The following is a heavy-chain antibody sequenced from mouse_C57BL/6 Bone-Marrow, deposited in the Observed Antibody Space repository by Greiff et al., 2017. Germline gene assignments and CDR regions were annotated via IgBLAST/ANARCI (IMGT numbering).Heavy chain of an antibody. D-gene: IGHD2-3*01. V-gene: IGHV5-4*01. Sequence: EVQRVESGGGLVKPGGSLKLSCAASGFTFSSYAMSWVRQTPEKRLEWVATISDGGSYTYYPDNVKGRFTISRDNAKNNLYLQMSHLKSEDTAMYYCSRWLLGAMDYWGQGTSVTVSS. J-gene: IGHJ4*01. CDR1: GFTFSSYA. CDR3: SRWLLGAMDY. CDR2: ISDGGSYT.